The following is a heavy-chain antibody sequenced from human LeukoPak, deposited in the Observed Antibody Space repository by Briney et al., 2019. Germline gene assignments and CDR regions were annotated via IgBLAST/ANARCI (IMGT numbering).Heavy chain of an antibody. CDR2: IYYSGST. Sequence: PSETLSLTCTVSGGSISSYYWSWIRQPPGKGLEWIGYIYYSGSTNYNPSLKSRVTISVDTSKNQFSLKLSSVTAADTAVYYCARDRTGIAVAGKIDYWGQGTLVTVSS. CDR3: ARDRTGIAVAGKIDY. CDR1: GGSISSYY. D-gene: IGHD6-19*01. V-gene: IGHV4-59*01. J-gene: IGHJ4*02.